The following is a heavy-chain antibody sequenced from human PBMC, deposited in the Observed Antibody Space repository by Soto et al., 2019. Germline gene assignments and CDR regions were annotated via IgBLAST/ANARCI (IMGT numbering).Heavy chain of an antibody. J-gene: IGHJ3*02. CDR2: IYYSGST. D-gene: IGHD3-22*01. V-gene: IGHV4-59*01. CDR1: GGSISSYY. Sequence: SETLSLTCTVSGGSISSYYWSWIRQPPGKGLEWIGYIYYSGSTNYNPSLKSRVTISVDTSKNQFSLKLSSVTAADTAVYYCARDQYTEYYYDSSGYYIQPPTHAFDIWGQGTMVTVSS. CDR3: ARDQYTEYYYDSSGYYIQPPTHAFDI.